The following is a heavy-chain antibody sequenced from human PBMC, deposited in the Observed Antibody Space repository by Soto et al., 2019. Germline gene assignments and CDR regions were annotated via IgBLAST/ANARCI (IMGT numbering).Heavy chain of an antibody. CDR2: IHSTRSP. D-gene: IGHD4-17*01. J-gene: IGHJ5*02. Sequence: SETLSLTCTVSGDSVSKYYWNWIRQPAGKGLEWIGRIHSTRSPNYNPSLKSRVTMSVDTSKNQFSLKLNLTSVTAADTAVYYCARSPAYGDYANLDTWGQGTRFTVSS. CDR1: GDSVSKYY. CDR3: ARSPAYGDYANLDT. V-gene: IGHV4-4*07.